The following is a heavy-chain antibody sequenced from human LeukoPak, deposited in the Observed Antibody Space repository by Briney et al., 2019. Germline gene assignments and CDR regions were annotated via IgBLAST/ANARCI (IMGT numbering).Heavy chain of an antibody. V-gene: IGHV1-18*01. CDR3: ARALTGTSYDFWSGFYFDY. Sequence: ASVKVSCKASGYTFTSYGISWVRQAPGQGLEWMGWISAYNGDTNYAQMLQDRVTMTRDTSTSTAYMELRSLRSDDTAVYYCARALTGTSYDFWSGFYFDYWGQGTLVTVSS. CDR1: GYTFTSYG. J-gene: IGHJ4*02. D-gene: IGHD3-3*01. CDR2: ISAYNGDT.